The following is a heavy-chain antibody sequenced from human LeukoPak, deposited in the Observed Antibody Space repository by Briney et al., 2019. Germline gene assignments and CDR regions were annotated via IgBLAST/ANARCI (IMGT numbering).Heavy chain of an antibody. V-gene: IGHV3-21*01. CDR1: GFTFSSYS. J-gene: IGHJ4*02. D-gene: IGHD2-2*01. Sequence: GGSLRLSCAASGFTFSSYSMNWVRQTPGKGLEWVSSISSSSGYINYADSVKGRFTVSRDNAKNSLYLQMNSLRAEDTAVYYCARDSGYCSSTGRYVHYFDYWGQGTLVTVSS. CDR3: ARDSGYCSSTGRYVHYFDY. CDR2: ISSSSGYI.